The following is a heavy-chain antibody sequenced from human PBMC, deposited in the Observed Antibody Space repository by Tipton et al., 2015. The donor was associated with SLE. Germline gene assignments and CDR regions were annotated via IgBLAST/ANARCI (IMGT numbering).Heavy chain of an antibody. CDR3: GRGVDGRVGDWFDP. V-gene: IGHV4-59*01. Sequence: TLSLTCTVSGGSISSYYWSWIRQPTGTGLEWIGYIYYSGSTNYNPSLKSRVTISVDTSKNKFSLKLSSVTAADTAVYYCGRGVDGRVGDWFDPWGQGTLVTVSS. CDR1: GGSISSYY. D-gene: IGHD5-12*01. CDR2: IYYSGST. J-gene: IGHJ5*02.